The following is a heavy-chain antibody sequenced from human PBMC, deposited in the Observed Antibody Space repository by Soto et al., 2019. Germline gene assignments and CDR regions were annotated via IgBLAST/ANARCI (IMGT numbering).Heavy chain of an antibody. Sequence: PSETLSLTCDVSGDTISTGGYTWAWIRQPPGKALEWIGHTYHSGNPYYNPPLKSRVIISVDRSKNQFSLKLSSVTAADTAVYYCARGKQQLGPFLDYWGQGTLVTVSS. D-gene: IGHD6-13*01. CDR2: TYHSGNP. J-gene: IGHJ4*02. CDR3: ARGKQQLGPFLDY. V-gene: IGHV4-30-2*01. CDR1: GDTISTGGYT.